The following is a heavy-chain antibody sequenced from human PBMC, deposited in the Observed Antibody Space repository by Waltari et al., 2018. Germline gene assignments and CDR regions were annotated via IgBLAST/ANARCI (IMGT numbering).Heavy chain of an antibody. D-gene: IGHD3-22*01. Sequence: QVQLQESGPGLVKPSETLSLTCTVSGGSISSYYWSWIRQPPGKRLEWIGYIYYSGSTNYNPSLKSRVTISVDTSKNQFSLKLSSVTAADTAVYYCARESPYYYDSSGEYHAFDIWGQGTMVTVSS. CDR3: ARESPYYYDSSGEYHAFDI. V-gene: IGHV4-59*01. CDR2: IYYSGST. J-gene: IGHJ3*02. CDR1: GGSISSYY.